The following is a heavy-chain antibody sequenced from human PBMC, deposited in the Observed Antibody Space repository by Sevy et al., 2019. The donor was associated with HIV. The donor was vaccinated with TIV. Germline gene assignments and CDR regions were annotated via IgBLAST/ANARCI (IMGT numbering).Heavy chain of an antibody. CDR1: GFTLSSSG. V-gene: IGHV3-23*01. J-gene: IGHJ4*02. CDR3: AKRGDYGGSYFDH. CDR2: ITPNVGYT. Sequence: GGSLRLSCAASGFTLSSSGMTWVRQAPGKGLEWVSSITPNVGYTYYADSVKGRFAISRDNSQSTLYLLMNSLRVEDTAVYYCAKRGDYGGSYFDHWGRGALVTVSS. D-gene: IGHD4-17*01.